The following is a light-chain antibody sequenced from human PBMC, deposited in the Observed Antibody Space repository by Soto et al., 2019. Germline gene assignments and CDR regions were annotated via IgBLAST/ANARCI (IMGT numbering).Light chain of an antibody. CDR1: QDISNY. CDR3: QQYYNVPIT. V-gene: IGKV1-33*01. CDR2: DAS. Sequence: IQLTQSPSSLSASLVDRVSISCHASQDISNYLNWYQQKPGKAPKLLIYDASNLETGVPSRFGGSGSGTDFSFTISSLQPEDIATYYCQQYYNVPITFGQGTRLEI. J-gene: IGKJ5*01.